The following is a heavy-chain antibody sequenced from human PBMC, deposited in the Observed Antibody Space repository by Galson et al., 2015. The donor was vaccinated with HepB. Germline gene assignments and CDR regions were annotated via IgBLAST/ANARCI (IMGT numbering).Heavy chain of an antibody. CDR1: GFTFGSFW. CDR2: INQDGSEK. J-gene: IGHJ6*02. D-gene: IGHD3-10*01. CDR3: ARRISLVRGIITRPDYYYGMDV. V-gene: IGHV3-7*03. Sequence: SLRLSYAASGFTFGSFWMNWVRQAPGKGLEWVANINQDGSEKYYVDSLKGRFTISRDNDKNSVYLQMDSLRAEDTAVYYCARRISLVRGIITRPDYYYGMDVWGQGTTVTVAS.